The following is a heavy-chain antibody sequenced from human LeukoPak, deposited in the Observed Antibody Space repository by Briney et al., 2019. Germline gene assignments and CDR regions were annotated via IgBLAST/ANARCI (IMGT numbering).Heavy chain of an antibody. J-gene: IGHJ4*02. CDR1: GYTFTGYY. CDR2: INPNSGGT. Sequence: GASVTVSCKASGYTFTGYYLHWVRQAPGQGLEWVGWINPNSGGTNYAQKFQGRVTMTRDTSITTVYMELSRLRCDDTAVYYCSREDYWGQGTLVTVSS. CDR3: SREDY. V-gene: IGHV1-2*02.